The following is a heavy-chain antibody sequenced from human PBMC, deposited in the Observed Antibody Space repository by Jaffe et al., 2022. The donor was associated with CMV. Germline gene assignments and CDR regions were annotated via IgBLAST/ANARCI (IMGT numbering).Heavy chain of an antibody. Sequence: QVQLVQSGAEVKKPGASVKVSCKASGYTFTGYGISWVRQAPGQGLEWMGWISGYNGKTNYAQKFRGRLTLTTDTSTRTAYMDLRSLTSDDTAIYYCVRDKYDDYVWGTNPNWFDPWGQGTLVTVSS. D-gene: IGHD3-16*01. CDR1: GYTFTGYG. CDR2: ISGYNGKT. J-gene: IGHJ5*02. CDR3: VRDKYDDYVWGTNPNWFDP. V-gene: IGHV1-18*01.